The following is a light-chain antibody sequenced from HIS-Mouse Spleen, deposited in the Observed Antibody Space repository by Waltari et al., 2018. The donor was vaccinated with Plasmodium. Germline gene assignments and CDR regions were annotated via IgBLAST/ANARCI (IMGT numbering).Light chain of an antibody. CDR3: CSYAGSSTYV. J-gene: IGLJ1*01. V-gene: IGLV2-23*01. CDR1: SSDVGSYNL. Sequence: QSVLTQPASVSGSPGQSITISCTAPSSDVGSYNLLSWYQQHPGKAPKRMIYEGSKRPSGVSNRFSGSKSGNTASLTISGLQAEDEADYYCCSYAGSSTYVFGTGTKVTVL. CDR2: EGS.